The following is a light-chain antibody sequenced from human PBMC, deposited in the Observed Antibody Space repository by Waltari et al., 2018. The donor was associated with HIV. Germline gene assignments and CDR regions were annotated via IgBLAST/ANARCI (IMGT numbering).Light chain of an antibody. J-gene: IGKJ1*01. CDR1: QDISSY. CDR3: QQYYSYPWT. V-gene: IGKV1-8*01. CDR2: AAS. Sequence: IQMTQSPSSLSASVGDRVTITCRASQDISSYLAWYQQKPGKAPKLLIYAASTLQSGVPSNFSASGSGTDFTLTISCLQSVDFATYYCQQYYSYPWTFGQGTKVEIK.